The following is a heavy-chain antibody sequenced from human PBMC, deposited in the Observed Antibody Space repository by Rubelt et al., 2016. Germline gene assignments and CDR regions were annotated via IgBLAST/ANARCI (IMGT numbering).Heavy chain of an antibody. V-gene: IGHV3-11*01. CDR3: AHLVGLTPFDS. Sequence: QVRLVESGGDLVKPGGSLRLSCAASGFTFSHYYMSWIRQAPGKGLEWVSYISNSGSDKYYADSVKGRFTISRDNVKNTLYLQMNSLRAEDTAVYYCAHLVGLTPFDSWGQGTLLTVSS. CDR2: ISNSGSDK. J-gene: IGHJ4*02. CDR1: GFTFSHYY. D-gene: IGHD1-26*01.